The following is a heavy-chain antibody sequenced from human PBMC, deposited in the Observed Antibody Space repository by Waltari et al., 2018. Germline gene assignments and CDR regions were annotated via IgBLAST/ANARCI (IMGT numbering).Heavy chain of an antibody. V-gene: IGHV3-23*01. CDR3: AKDRDGSSLTLYYFDH. J-gene: IGHJ4*02. CDR2: GRGMGDTT. Sequence: EVQLLESGGGLVQPGGSLRLSCVASGYTFSSYGMSWVRQGAGKWLEWGWSGRGMGDTTDDADSGKGRLTISRDNSKNTFYLQMNSLRVDDTAVYYCAKDRDGSSLTLYYFDHWSQGALVTVSA. D-gene: IGHD1-26*01. CDR1: GYTFSSYG.